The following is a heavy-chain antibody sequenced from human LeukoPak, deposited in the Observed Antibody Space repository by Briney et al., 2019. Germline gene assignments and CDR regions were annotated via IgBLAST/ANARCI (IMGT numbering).Heavy chain of an antibody. CDR3: ARGDGEGATIYAFDI. J-gene: IGHJ3*02. D-gene: IGHD1-26*01. V-gene: IGHV1-46*01. CDR2: INPSGGRT. CDR1: GYTFTSYY. Sequence: ASVKVSCKASGYTFTSYYMHWVRQAPGQGLEWMGIINPSGGRTSYAQKFQGRVTMTRDMSTSTVYMELSSLISEDTAVYYCARGDGEGATIYAFDIWGQGTMVTVSS.